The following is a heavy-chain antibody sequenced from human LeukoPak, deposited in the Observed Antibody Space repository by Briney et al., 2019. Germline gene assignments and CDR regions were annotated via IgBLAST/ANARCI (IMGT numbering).Heavy chain of an antibody. V-gene: IGHV3-21*01. CDR3: ASKGATPEFDY. CDR2: ISSSSSYI. D-gene: IGHD1-26*01. Sequence: GGSLRLSCAASGFTFSSYSMTWVRQAPVKGLEWVSSISSSSSYIYYADSVKGRFTISRDNAKNSLYLQMNSLRAEDTAVYYCASKGATPEFDYWGQGTLVTVSS. J-gene: IGHJ4*02. CDR1: GFTFSSYS.